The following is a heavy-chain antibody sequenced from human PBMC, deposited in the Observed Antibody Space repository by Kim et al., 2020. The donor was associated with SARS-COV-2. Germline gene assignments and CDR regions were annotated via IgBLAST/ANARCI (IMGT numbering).Heavy chain of an antibody. V-gene: IGHV4-59*01. CDR3: ARVQTPTYYDILTQGVGSDGMDV. CDR2: IYYSGST. Sequence: SETLSLTCTVSGGSISSYYWSWIRQPPGKGLEWIGYIYYSGSTNYNPSLKSRVTISVDTSKNQFSLKLSSVTAADTAVYYCARVQTPTYYDILTQGVGSDGMDVWGQGTTVTVSS. CDR1: GGSISSYY. J-gene: IGHJ6*02. D-gene: IGHD3-9*01.